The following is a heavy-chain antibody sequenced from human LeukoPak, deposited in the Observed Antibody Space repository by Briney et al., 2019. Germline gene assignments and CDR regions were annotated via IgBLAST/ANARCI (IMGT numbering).Heavy chain of an antibody. CDR1: GGSFSGYY. CDR2: INHSGST. V-gene: IGHV4-34*01. Sequence: SETLSLTCAVYGGSFSGYYWSWIRQPPGKGLEWIGEINHSGSTNYNPSLKSRVTISVDTSKNQFSLKLSSVTAADTAVYYCARGTPEYCSGSSCYYPPSFYYYMDVWGKGTTVTVSS. D-gene: IGHD2-15*01. J-gene: IGHJ6*03. CDR3: ARGTPEYCSGSSCYYPPSFYYYMDV.